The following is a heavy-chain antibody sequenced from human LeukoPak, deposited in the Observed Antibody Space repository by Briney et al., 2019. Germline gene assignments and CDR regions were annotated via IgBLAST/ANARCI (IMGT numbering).Heavy chain of an antibody. V-gene: IGHV4-39*01. Sequence: ASETLSLTCSVSGGSISSSNYYWGWIRQPPGKGLEWIGSIYYSGSTYYNPSLKSRVTISVDTSKNQFSLKLSSVTAADTAVYYCARPPQMIAAAGKEDAFDIWGQGTMVTVSS. CDR1: GGSISSSNYY. CDR2: IYYSGST. D-gene: IGHD6-13*01. CDR3: ARPPQMIAAAGKEDAFDI. J-gene: IGHJ3*02.